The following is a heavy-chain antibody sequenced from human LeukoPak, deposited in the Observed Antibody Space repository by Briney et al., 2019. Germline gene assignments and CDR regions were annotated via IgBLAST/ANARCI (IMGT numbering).Heavy chain of an antibody. CDR1: GFTFSSYA. Sequence: PGGSLRLSCAASGFTFSSYAMSWVRQAPGKGLEWVSAISGSGGSTYYADSVKGRFTISRDNSKNTLYLQMNSLRAEDTAVYYCAKTWMIVVVITAFDYWGQGTLVTVSS. CDR3: AKTWMIVVVITAFDY. J-gene: IGHJ4*02. CDR2: ISGSGGST. V-gene: IGHV3-23*01. D-gene: IGHD3-22*01.